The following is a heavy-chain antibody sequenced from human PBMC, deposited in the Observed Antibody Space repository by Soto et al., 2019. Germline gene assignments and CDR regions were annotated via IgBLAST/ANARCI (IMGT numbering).Heavy chain of an antibody. CDR1: GFTFSSYG. CDR2: ISYDGSNK. CDR3: AKGIHRGPCDI. Sequence: GGSLRLSCAASGFTFSSYGMHWVRQAPGKGLEWVAVISYDGSNKYYADSVKGRFTISRDNSKNTLYLQMNSLRAEDTAVYYCAKGIHRGPCDIWGQGTMVTVSS. D-gene: IGHD5-18*01. J-gene: IGHJ3*02. V-gene: IGHV3-30*18.